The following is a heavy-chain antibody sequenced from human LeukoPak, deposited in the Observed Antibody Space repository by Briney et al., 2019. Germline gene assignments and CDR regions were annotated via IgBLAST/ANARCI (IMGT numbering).Heavy chain of an antibody. J-gene: IGHJ4*02. CDR2: IYHSGST. Sequence: SETLSLTCGVSGYYISSGHYWGWIRQPPGKGLEWIGSIYHSGSTYYNPSLKSRVSMSVDTSKNQFSRKLSSVTAADTAVYYCARHSSGWYRFDYWGQGTLVTVSS. V-gene: IGHV4-38-2*01. D-gene: IGHD6-19*01. CDR1: GYYISSGHY. CDR3: ARHSSGWYRFDY.